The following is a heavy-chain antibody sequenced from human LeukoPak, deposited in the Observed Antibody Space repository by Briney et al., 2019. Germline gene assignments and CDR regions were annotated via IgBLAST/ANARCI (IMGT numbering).Heavy chain of an antibody. D-gene: IGHD4/OR15-4a*01. J-gene: IGHJ6*02. Sequence: SETLSLTCTVSGGSISHYYWSWIRQPPGKGPEWIGYIYHTGTTNYNPSLKSRVTISVGTSKNQFSLKLNSVTAADTAVYYCAREDPQTKVPEGMDVWGQGTTVTVSS. CDR2: IYHTGTT. CDR3: AREDPQTKVPEGMDV. V-gene: IGHV4-59*01. CDR1: GGSISHYY.